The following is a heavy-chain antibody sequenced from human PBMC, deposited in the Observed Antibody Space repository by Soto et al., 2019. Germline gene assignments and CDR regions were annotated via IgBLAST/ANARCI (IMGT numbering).Heavy chain of an antibody. CDR3: ARPRSSGYAGEFDY. V-gene: IGHV4-59*01. Sequence: QVQLQESGPGLVKPSETLSLTCTVSGGSISPYYWSWIRQPPGKGLEWIGFIYYSGSTNYNPSLKSRGTISVDTSQNQFSLMLTSVTAADTAVYYCARPRSSGYAGEFDYWGQGTLVTVSS. D-gene: IGHD3-22*01. J-gene: IGHJ4*02. CDR1: GGSISPYY. CDR2: IYYSGST.